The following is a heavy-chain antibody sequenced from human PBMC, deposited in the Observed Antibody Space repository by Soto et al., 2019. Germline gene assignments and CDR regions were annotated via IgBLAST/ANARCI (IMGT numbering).Heavy chain of an antibody. CDR1: RYIFTSYY. D-gene: IGHD3-10*01. CDR3: SSVVPGETSPFDH. V-gene: IGHV1-46*03. Sequence: KVSCKASRYIFTSYYIHWVRHAPGQGLEWMGWINPFDGSRMFAQSFQGRVTMTRDTSTSTVYMEVSSLRSEDTAVYYCSSVVPGETSPFDHLGQGTLVTAPQ. J-gene: IGHJ4*02. CDR2: INPFDGSR.